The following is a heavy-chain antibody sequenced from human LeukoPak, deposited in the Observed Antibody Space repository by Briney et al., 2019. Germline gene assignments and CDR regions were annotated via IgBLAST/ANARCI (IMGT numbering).Heavy chain of an antibody. D-gene: IGHD2-2*01. Sequence: GGSLRLSCAASGFTFSNYWIHWVRQAPGKGLVWVSRINSDGSSTSYADSVKGRFTISRDNAKNTLYLQMNSLRAEDTAVYYCARDGYCSSTSCYYFDYWGQGTPVTVSS. CDR3: ARDGYCSSTSCYYFDY. CDR1: GFTFSNYW. V-gene: IGHV3-74*01. J-gene: IGHJ4*02. CDR2: INSDGSST.